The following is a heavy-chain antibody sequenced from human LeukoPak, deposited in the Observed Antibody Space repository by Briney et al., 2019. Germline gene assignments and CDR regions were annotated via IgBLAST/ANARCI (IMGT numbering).Heavy chain of an antibody. CDR3: ARNTGRYYYMDV. CDR2: IWYDGSNK. CDR1: GFTFSTYG. Sequence: GSLRLSCAASGFTFSTYGMHWVRQAPGKGLEWVAVIWYDGSNKYYADSVKGRFTISRDNSKNTLYLQMNSLRAEDTALYYCARNTGRYYYMDVWGKGTTVTVSS. J-gene: IGHJ6*03. D-gene: IGHD4-17*01. V-gene: IGHV3-33*01.